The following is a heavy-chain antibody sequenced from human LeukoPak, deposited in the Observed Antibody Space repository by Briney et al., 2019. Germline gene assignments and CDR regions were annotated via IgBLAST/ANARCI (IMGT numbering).Heavy chain of an antibody. CDR3: AKVHLEGASSLDQ. CDR1: GSTFSSYV. J-gene: IGHJ4*02. Sequence: GGSLRLSCAASGSTFSSYVMHWVRQAPGKRLEWVAAISYDGSNKYYADSVKGRFTISRDNSKNTLYLQMNSLRAEDTAVYYCAKVHLEGASSLDQWGQGILVTVSS. V-gene: IGHV3-30*18. CDR2: ISYDGSNK. D-gene: IGHD1-26*01.